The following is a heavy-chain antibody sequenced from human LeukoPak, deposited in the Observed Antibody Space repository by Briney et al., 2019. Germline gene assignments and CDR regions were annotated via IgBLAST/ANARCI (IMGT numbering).Heavy chain of an antibody. CDR2: MYYSGTT. D-gene: IGHD2-15*01. CDR3: ARNPPKDGSALDF. Sequence: SETLSLTCTLARGSTSSGSYYWGWIRQPPGKGLEWIASMYYSGTTFYSPSLKSRVTISVDTSKNQLSLKLGSVTAADTAVYYCARNPPKDGSALDFWGQGTLVTVSS. V-gene: IGHV4-39*01. J-gene: IGHJ4*02. CDR1: RGSTSSGSYY.